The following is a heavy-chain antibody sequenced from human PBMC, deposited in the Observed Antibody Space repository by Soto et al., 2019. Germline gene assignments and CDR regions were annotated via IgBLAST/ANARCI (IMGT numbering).Heavy chain of an antibody. CDR3: AKDRESTGIAAAGHNYYYYYYMDV. D-gene: IGHD6-13*01. Sequence: GGSLRLSCAASGFTFSSYAMSWVRQAPGKGLEWVSAISGSGGSTYYADSVKGRFTISRDNSKNTLYLQMNSLRAEDTAVYYCAKDRESTGIAAAGHNYYYYYYMDVWGKGTTVTVSS. CDR1: GFTFSSYA. J-gene: IGHJ6*03. V-gene: IGHV3-23*01. CDR2: ISGSGGST.